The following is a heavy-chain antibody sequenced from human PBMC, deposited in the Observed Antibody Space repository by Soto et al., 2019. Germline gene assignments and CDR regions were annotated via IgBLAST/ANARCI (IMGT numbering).Heavy chain of an antibody. CDR3: ARDSPGYYDSSADPFDY. D-gene: IGHD3-22*01. V-gene: IGHV1-69*01. Sequence: QVQLVQSGAEVKKPGSSVKVSCKASGGTFSSYAISWVRQAPGRGLEWMGGIIPIFGTANYAQKFQGRVTITADESTSTAYMELSSLRSEDTAVYYCARDSPGYYDSSADPFDYWGQGTLVTVSS. CDR1: GGTFSSYA. J-gene: IGHJ4*02. CDR2: IIPIFGTA.